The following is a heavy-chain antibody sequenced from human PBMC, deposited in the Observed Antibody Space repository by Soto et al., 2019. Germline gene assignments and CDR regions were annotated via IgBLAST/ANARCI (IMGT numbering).Heavy chain of an antibody. V-gene: IGHV3-23*01. CDR1: VFTFSSYG. J-gene: IGHJ4*02. D-gene: IGHD2-15*01. Sequence: EVKLLESGGGLIQPGESLRLSCEASVFTFSSYGMSWVRQAPGKGLEWVSTISGHGGYRNYADSVKGRFTISSDDSKNMLYVQLNSLRVEDTAVYYCARVAGAATGVGFVHWGQGVLVTVSS. CDR2: ISGHGGYR. CDR3: ARVAGAATGVGFVH.